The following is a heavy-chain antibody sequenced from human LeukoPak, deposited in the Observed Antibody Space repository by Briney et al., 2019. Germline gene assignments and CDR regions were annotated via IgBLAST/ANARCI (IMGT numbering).Heavy chain of an antibody. CDR3: GRCARISGIFGVVIPFDY. D-gene: IGHD3-3*01. CDR2: INHSGST. J-gene: IGHJ4*02. Sequence: PSETLSLTCAVYGGSFSGYYWSWIRQPPGKGLEWIGEINHSGSTNYNPSLKSRVTISVDTSKNQFSLKLSSVTAADTAVYYCGRCARISGIFGVVIPFDYWGQGTLVTVSS. V-gene: IGHV4-34*01. CDR1: GGSFSGYY.